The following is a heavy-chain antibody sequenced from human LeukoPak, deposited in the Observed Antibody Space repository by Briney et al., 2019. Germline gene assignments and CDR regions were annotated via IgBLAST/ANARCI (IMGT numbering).Heavy chain of an antibody. V-gene: IGHV4-59*01. CDR2: IYYSGST. Sequence: SETLSLTCTVSGGSISSYYWSWIRQPPGKGLEWIGYIYYSGSTNYNPSLKSRVTISVDTSKNQFSLKLSSVTAADTAVYYSARDGSDSSGWYNAFDIWGQGTMVTVSS. J-gene: IGHJ3*02. CDR1: GGSISSYY. D-gene: IGHD6-19*01. CDR3: ARDGSDSSGWYNAFDI.